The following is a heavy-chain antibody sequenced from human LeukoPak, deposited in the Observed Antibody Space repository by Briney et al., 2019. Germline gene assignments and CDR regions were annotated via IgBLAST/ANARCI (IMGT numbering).Heavy chain of an antibody. J-gene: IGHJ4*02. D-gene: IGHD3-16*01. CDR1: GFTFNTYG. Sequence: GGSPRLSCATSGFTFNTYGMHWVRQAPGKGLEWVAYIWYDGSKKDYADSVKGRFTISRDSSKSTLYLQMDSLRAEDTAVYYCARDLLGLPHKYFDSWGQGTLVTVSS. V-gene: IGHV3-30*02. CDR3: ARDLLGLPHKYFDS. CDR2: IWYDGSKK.